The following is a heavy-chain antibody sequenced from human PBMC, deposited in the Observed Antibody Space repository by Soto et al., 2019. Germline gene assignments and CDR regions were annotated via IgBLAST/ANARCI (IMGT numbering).Heavy chain of an antibody. CDR2: IFWDDDK. V-gene: IGHV2-5*02. Sequence: QITLKESGPTLVKPTQTLTLTCTFSGFSLSTSGVGVGWIRQPPGKALECLALIFWDDDKRYSPSLESRLTITKDTSKNQVVLTMTNMDPVDTATYYCAHGRGMTSFDSWGQGTLVTVSS. D-gene: IGHD1-1*01. J-gene: IGHJ4*02. CDR1: GFSLSTSGVG. CDR3: AHGRGMTSFDS.